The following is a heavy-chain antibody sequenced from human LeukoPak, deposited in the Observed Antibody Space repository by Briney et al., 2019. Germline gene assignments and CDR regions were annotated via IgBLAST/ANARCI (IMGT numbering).Heavy chain of an antibody. CDR3: ARVPNKVVVAATDY. J-gene: IGHJ4*02. D-gene: IGHD2-15*01. Sequence: PGGSLRLSCAASGFTVSTNYMSWVRQAPGKGLEWVSVIYSGGTTYYADSVKGRFTISRDNSKNSLYLQMNSLRAEDTAVYYCARVPNKVVVAATDYWGQGTLVTVSS. CDR1: GFTVSTNY. V-gene: IGHV3-53*01. CDR2: IYSGGTT.